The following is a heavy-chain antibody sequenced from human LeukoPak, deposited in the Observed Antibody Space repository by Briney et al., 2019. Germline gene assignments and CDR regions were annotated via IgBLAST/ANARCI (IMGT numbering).Heavy chain of an antibody. J-gene: IGHJ6*03. CDR2: ISWDGGST. CDR3: AKDKARDYYDSSGYQFYYYYYYMDV. CDR1: VFTFDAYA. Sequence: TGGSLRLSCAASVFTFDAYAMHWVRQAPGKGLEWVSLISWDGGSTYYADSVKGRFTISRDNSKNSLYLQMNSLRAEDTALYYCAKDKARDYYDSSGYQFYYYYYYMDVWGKGTTVTVSS. D-gene: IGHD3-22*01. V-gene: IGHV3-43D*03.